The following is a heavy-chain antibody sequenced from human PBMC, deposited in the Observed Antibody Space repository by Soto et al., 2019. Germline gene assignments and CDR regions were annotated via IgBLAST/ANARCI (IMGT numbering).Heavy chain of an antibody. CDR2: IKQDGSEK. CDR3: AREGRIAAAGKVGY. CDR1: GFTFSSYW. V-gene: IGHV3-7*01. Sequence: AGGSLRLSCAASGFTFSSYWMSWVRQAPGKGLEWVANIKQDGSEKYYVDSVKGRFTISRDNAKNSLYLQMNSLRAEDTAVYYCAREGRIAAAGKVGYWGQGTLVTVLL. J-gene: IGHJ4*02. D-gene: IGHD6-13*01.